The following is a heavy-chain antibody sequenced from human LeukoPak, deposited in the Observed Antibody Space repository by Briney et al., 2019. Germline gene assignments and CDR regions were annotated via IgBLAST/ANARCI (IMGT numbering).Heavy chain of an antibody. CDR2: INPSGGST. V-gene: IGHV1-46*01. CDR1: GYTFTSYY. CDR3: ARGSSGWVPYYYYYMDV. D-gene: IGHD6-19*01. J-gene: IGHJ6*03. Sequence: ASVKVSCKASGYTFTSYYMHWVRQAPGQGLEWMGIINPSGGSTSYAQKFQGRVTMTRNTSISTAYMELSSLRSEDTAVYYCARGSSGWVPYYYYYMDVWGKGTTVTISS.